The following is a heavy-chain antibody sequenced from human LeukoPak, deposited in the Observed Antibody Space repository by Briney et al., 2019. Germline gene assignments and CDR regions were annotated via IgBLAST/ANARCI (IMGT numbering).Heavy chain of an antibody. CDR1: GFTFSSYA. J-gene: IGHJ4*02. Sequence: GGSLRLSYAASGFTFSSYAMNWVRQAPGKGLEWVSTISGGGGSTYYADSVKGRFTISRDNSKNTLYLQMNSLRAEDTAVYYCANPGEAVAGTTVSGGWGQGTLVTVSS. CDR3: ANPGEAVAGTTVSGG. CDR2: ISGGGGST. V-gene: IGHV3-23*01. D-gene: IGHD6-19*01.